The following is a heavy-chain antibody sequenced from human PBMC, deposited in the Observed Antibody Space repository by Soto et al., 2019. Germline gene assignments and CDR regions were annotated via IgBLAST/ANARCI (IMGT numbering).Heavy chain of an antibody. D-gene: IGHD6-25*01. CDR3: ATHEAGWYFDS. Sequence: PXATLSLTFTVSRGSISSGTNYWAWIRQPPGKGLEWIANIYYSGSTFYNPSLKSRVTISLDTSKNQFSLKLRSVTAADTAVYYCATHEAGWYFDSWGQGTLVTVSS. CDR2: IYYSGST. CDR1: RGSISSGTNY. J-gene: IGHJ4*02. V-gene: IGHV4-39*01.